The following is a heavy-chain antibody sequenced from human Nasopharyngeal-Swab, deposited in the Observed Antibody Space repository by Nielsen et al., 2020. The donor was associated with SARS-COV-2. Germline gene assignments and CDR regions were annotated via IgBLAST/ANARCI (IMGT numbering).Heavy chain of an antibody. CDR3: ARAMATVGAVYYYGMDV. CDR1: GGTFSSYA. Sequence: SSVKVSCKASGGTFSSYAISWVRQAPGQGLEWMGGIIPILGIANYAQKFQGRVTITADKSTSTAYMELSSLRSEDTAVYYCARAMATVGAVYYYGMDVWGQGTTVTVSS. J-gene: IGHJ6*02. D-gene: IGHD4-23*01. CDR2: IIPILGIA. V-gene: IGHV1-69*10.